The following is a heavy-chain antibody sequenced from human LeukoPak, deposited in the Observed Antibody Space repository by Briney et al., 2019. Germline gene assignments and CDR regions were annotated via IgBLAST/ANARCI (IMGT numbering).Heavy chain of an antibody. D-gene: IGHD4-17*01. CDR3: ARKPLSYSDYEVDY. J-gene: IGHJ4*02. Sequence: PGGSLRLSCAASGFTLNNYGMHWVRQVPGKGLEWVAVIWYDGSNKYYADSVKGRFTISRDNSRNTLYLQMNSLRAEDTAVYYCARKPLSYSDYEVDYWGQGTLVTVSS. CDR2: IWYDGSNK. V-gene: IGHV3-33*01. CDR1: GFTLNNYG.